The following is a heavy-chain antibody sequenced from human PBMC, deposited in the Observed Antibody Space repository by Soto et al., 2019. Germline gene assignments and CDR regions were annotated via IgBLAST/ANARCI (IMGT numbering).Heavy chain of an antibody. CDR2: INPNSGGT. J-gene: IGHJ5*02. D-gene: IGHD2-2*01. CDR1: GYTFTGYY. V-gene: IGHV1-2*04. Sequence: ASVKVSCKASGYTFTGYYMHWVRQAPGQGLEWMGWINPNSGGTNYAQKFQGWVTMTRDTSISTAYMELSRLRSDDTAVYYCARGPIVVVPAAIFWFDPWGQGTLVTAPQ. CDR3: ARGPIVVVPAAIFWFDP.